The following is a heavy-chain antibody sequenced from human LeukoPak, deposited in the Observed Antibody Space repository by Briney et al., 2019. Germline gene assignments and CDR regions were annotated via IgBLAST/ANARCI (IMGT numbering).Heavy chain of an antibody. Sequence: GGSLRLSCAASGFTFSSYEMNWVRQAPGKGLEWVSYISSSSNTMYYADSVKGRFTISRDNAKNSLYLQMNSLRAEDTAVYYCATGYSDSLRSPLDSWGQGTLVTVSS. CDR2: ISSSSNTM. CDR1: GFTFSSYE. V-gene: IGHV3-48*03. J-gene: IGHJ5*01. D-gene: IGHD3-22*01. CDR3: ATGYSDSLRSPLDS.